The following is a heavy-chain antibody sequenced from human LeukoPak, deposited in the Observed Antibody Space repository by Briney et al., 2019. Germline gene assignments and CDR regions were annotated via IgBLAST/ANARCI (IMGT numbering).Heavy chain of an antibody. CDR2: IYYSGST. Sequence: SETLSLTCTVSGGSISSYYWSWIRQHPGKGLEWIGYIYYSGSTYYNPSLKSRVTISVDTSKNQFSLKLSSVTAADTAVYYCARDSGSGYYYGAGVSFDIWGQGTMVTVSS. CDR1: GGSISSYY. V-gene: IGHV4-59*06. CDR3: ARDSGSGYYYGAGVSFDI. D-gene: IGHD3-22*01. J-gene: IGHJ3*02.